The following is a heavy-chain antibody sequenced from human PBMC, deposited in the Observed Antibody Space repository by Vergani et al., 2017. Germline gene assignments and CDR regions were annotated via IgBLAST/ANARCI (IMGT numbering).Heavy chain of an antibody. CDR3: ARVVVVPAAIPVLDYYYMDV. J-gene: IGHJ6*03. CDR1: GFTFSSYE. Sequence: EVQLVESGGGLVQPGGSLRLSCAASGFTFSSYEMNWVRQAPGKGLEWVSYISSSGSTIYYADSVKGRFTISRDNAKNSLYLQMNSLRAEDTAVYYCARVVVVPAAIPVLDYYYMDVWGKGP. CDR2: ISSSGSTI. V-gene: IGHV3-48*03. D-gene: IGHD2-2*02.